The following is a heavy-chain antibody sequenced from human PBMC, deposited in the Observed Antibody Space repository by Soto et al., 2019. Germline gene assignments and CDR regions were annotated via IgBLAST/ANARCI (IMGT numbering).Heavy chain of an antibody. CDR3: VKDDGVYPSTAPP. CDR2: ISGSGDRT. V-gene: IGHV3-23*01. Sequence: EVQLLESGGGLVQPGGPLRLSCAASGITISNYPMSWVRQAPGKGLDGVSGISGSGDRTYYADSAKGPFTISKDMSRNSLSLQPGSPGAEDTAVYFCVKDDGVYPSTAPPWGQGTLVTVSS. D-gene: IGHD4-17*01. CDR1: GITISNYP. J-gene: IGHJ5*02.